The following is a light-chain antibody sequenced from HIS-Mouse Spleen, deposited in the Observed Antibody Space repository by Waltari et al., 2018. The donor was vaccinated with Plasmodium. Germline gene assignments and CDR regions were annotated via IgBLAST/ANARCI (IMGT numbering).Light chain of an antibody. CDR3: CSYAGSYTYV. CDR1: SSDVGGYHY. J-gene: IGLJ1*01. Sequence: QSALTQPRSVSGSPGQSVTISCPGNSSDVGGYHYVSWYQQHPGKAPKLMIYDVSKRPSGVPDRFSGSKSGNTASLTISGLQAEDEADYYCCSYAGSYTYVFGTGTKVTVL. V-gene: IGLV2-11*01. CDR2: DVS.